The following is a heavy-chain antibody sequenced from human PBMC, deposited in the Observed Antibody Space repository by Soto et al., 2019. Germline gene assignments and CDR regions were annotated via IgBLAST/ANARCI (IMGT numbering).Heavy chain of an antibody. Sequence: QLQLQESGPGLVKPSETLSLTCTVSGGSISSSSYYWGWIRQPPGKGLEWIGSIYYSGSTYYNPSLKSRVTISVDTSKNQFSLKLSPVTAADTAVYYCARQVSSSWSALHYYYYYGMDVWGQGTTVTVAS. D-gene: IGHD6-13*01. CDR3: ARQVSSSWSALHYYYYYGMDV. CDR1: GGSISSSSYY. J-gene: IGHJ6*02. CDR2: IYYSGST. V-gene: IGHV4-39*01.